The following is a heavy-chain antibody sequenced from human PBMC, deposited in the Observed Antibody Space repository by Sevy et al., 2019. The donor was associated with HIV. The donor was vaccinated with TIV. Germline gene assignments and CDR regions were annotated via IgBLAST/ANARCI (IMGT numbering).Heavy chain of an antibody. CDR2: ISKSSRNI. CDR3: AREILVIPYYYYAMDV. Sequence: GGSLRLSCAASGFTFSTYSMHWVRQAPGKGLEWVSYISKSSRNIYYADSVKGRFTISRDNAKNSLYLQMNSLRAGDTGVYYCAREILVIPYYYYAMDVWGQGTTVTVSS. CDR1: GFTFSTYS. J-gene: IGHJ6*02. D-gene: IGHD3-9*01. V-gene: IGHV3-48*01.